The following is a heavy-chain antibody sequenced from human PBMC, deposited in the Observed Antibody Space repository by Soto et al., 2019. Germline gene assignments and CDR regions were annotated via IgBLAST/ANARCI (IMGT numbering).Heavy chain of an antibody. Sequence: EVQLLESGGDLVQPGGSLRLSCVASGFTFGSRAISWVRQAPGEGLAWVSTITDTGGDTKYADSVRGRFTISRDNSKNTLYLQMSSLRAEDSAVYYCARGSKVSYPGSRIFDFWGRGTLVTVSS. CDR1: GFTFGSRA. D-gene: IGHD3-10*01. CDR3: ARGSKVSYPGSRIFDF. J-gene: IGHJ4*02. V-gene: IGHV3-23*01. CDR2: ITDTGGDT.